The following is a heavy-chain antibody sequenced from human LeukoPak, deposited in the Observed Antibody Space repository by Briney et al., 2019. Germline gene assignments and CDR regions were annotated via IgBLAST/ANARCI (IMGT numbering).Heavy chain of an antibody. J-gene: IGHJ3*02. V-gene: IGHV1-69*13. Sequence: SVKVSCKASVGTFCSYAISWVRQAPRQGLEWMGGIIPIFGTANYAQKFQSRVTIPADESTSTAYMELSSLRSEDTAVYYCARVLYCSSTSCYGRDAFDIWGQGTMVTVSS. CDR1: VGTFCSYA. D-gene: IGHD2-2*01. CDR2: IIPIFGTA. CDR3: ARVLYCSSTSCYGRDAFDI.